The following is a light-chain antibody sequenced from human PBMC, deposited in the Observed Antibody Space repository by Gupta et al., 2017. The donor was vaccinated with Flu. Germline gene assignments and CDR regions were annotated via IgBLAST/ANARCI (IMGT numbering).Light chain of an antibody. CDR1: SGSMASNN. J-gene: IGLJ2*01. Sequence: NFVLTQPHSLSESPGKTVTISCPRSSGSMASNNVQWYQQRPGSAPAAVIYEDNQRFSGVPDRFSGSIDSSSNSAALTISGLKTEDEADYHCQSSDGTGQIIFGGGTRLTVL. CDR2: EDN. CDR3: QSSDGTGQII. V-gene: IGLV6-57*03.